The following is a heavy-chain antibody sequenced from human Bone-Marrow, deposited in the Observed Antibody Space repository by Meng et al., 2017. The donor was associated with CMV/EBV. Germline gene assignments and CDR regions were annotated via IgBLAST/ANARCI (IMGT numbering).Heavy chain of an antibody. Sequence: GESLKISCAASGITFSNYGMHWVRQAPGKGLECVAVIWYDGSNKYYADSVKGRFTISRDNPNNTLYLQMNSLRAEDTAVYYCAKGDTSSPLQHWGQGTLVTVSS. CDR1: GITFSNYG. CDR3: AKGDTSSPLQH. CDR2: IWYDGSNK. J-gene: IGHJ4*02. V-gene: IGHV3-33*06. D-gene: IGHD1-26*01.